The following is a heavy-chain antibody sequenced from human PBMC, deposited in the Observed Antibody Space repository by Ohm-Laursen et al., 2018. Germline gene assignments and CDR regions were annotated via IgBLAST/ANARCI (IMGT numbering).Heavy chain of an antibody. CDR2: IY. CDR1: GGSVSSGSYY. Sequence: GTLSLTWTVSGGSVSSGSYYWSWVRQPPGKGLEWIGYIYNYNPSLKSRVIISVDMSKNQFSLKLSSVTAADTAVYYCARGGHDLLTAYVYWGLGTLVTVSS. D-gene: IGHD5-12*01. J-gene: IGHJ4*02. V-gene: IGHV4-61*01. CDR3: ARGGHDLLTAYVY.